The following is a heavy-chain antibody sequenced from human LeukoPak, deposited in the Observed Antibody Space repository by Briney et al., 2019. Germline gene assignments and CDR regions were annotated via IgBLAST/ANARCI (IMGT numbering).Heavy chain of an antibody. J-gene: IGHJ4*02. CDR1: GFTFTNYW. Sequence: GGSLRLSCAASGFTFTNYWMHWVRQAPGKGLVWVSRINSDGSYTTYADSVKGRFTISRGNAKNTLYLQMNSLRAEDTAVYYCARDGVGATQDYWGQGTLVTVSS. D-gene: IGHD1-26*01. CDR3: ARDGVGATQDY. CDR2: INSDGSYT. V-gene: IGHV3-74*01.